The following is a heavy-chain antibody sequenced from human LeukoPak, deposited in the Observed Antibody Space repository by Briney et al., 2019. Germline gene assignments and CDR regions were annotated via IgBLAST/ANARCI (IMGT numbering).Heavy chain of an antibody. D-gene: IGHD2-21*02. CDR1: GFTFSSYA. V-gene: IGHV3-23*01. Sequence: GGSLRLSCAASGFTFSSYAMSWVRQAPGKVLEWVSAISGSGGSTYYADSVKGRFTISRDNSKNTLYLQMNSLRAEDTAVYYCAKQNHAYCGGDCYLPGEYFQHWGQGTLVTVSS. CDR3: AKQNHAYCGGDCYLPGEYFQH. J-gene: IGHJ1*01. CDR2: ISGSGGST.